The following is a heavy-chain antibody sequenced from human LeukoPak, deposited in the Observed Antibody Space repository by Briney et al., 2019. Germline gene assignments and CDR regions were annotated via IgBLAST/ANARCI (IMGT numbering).Heavy chain of an antibody. D-gene: IGHD2-15*01. CDR2: ISGSGSST. CDR1: GFPFSSYA. Sequence: PGGSLRLSCAASGFPFSSYAMSWVRQAPGKGLEWVSTISGSGSSTYYAESVKGRFTISRDTSNNTLNLRMNSLRAEDTAVYFCARGGGSADYWGQGTQVTVSS. CDR3: ARGGGSADY. J-gene: IGHJ4*02. V-gene: IGHV3-23*01.